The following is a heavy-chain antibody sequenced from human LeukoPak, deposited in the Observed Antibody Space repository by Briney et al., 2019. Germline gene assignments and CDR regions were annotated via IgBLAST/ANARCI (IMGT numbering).Heavy chain of an antibody. CDR2: IYYSGST. CDR3: ARDGGDYLTHDVFDI. CDR1: GFTFSDYY. V-gene: IGHV4-31*02. Sequence: LRLSCAASGFTFSDYYMSWIRQAPGKGLEWIGYIYYSGSTYYNPSLKSRVTISVDTSKNQFSLKLSSVTAADTAVYYCARDGGDYLTHDVFDIWGQGTMVTVSS. J-gene: IGHJ3*02. D-gene: IGHD4-17*01.